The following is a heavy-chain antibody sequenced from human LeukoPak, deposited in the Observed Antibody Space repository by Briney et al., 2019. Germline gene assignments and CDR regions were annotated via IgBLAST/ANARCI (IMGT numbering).Heavy chain of an antibody. D-gene: IGHD6-19*01. Sequence: SETLSLTCTVSGYSISSGYYWGWIRQPPGKGLEWIGSIYHSGSTYYNPSLKSRVTISVDTSKNQFSLKLSSVTAADTAVYYCARAGIAVAGLFDHWGQGTLVTVSS. CDR1: GYSISSGYY. CDR3: ARAGIAVAGLFDH. J-gene: IGHJ4*02. CDR2: IYHSGST. V-gene: IGHV4-38-2*02.